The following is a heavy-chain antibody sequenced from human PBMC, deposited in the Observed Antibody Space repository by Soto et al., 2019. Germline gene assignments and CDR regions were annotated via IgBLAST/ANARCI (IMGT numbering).Heavy chain of an antibody. CDR1: GGSISSYY. Sequence: LSLNCTVSGGSISSYYWRWIRQPPGKGLEWIGYIYYSGSTNYNPSLKSRVTISVDTSKNQFSLKLSSVTAADTAVYYCARAAMRPRAFGIWGQGTMVTVSS. V-gene: IGHV4-59*01. CDR2: IYYSGST. J-gene: IGHJ3*02. CDR3: ARAAMRPRAFGI. D-gene: IGHD2-2*01.